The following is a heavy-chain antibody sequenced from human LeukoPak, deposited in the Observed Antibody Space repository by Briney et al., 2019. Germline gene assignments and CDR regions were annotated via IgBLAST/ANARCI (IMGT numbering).Heavy chain of an antibody. J-gene: IGHJ4*02. CDR3: AIQLGVGVWALDR. CDR2: IFYTGKI. CDR1: GDSITTEYYW. V-gene: IGHV4-39*01. D-gene: IGHD3-16*01. Sequence: PSETLSLTCDVSGDSITTEYYWWGWLRQPPGKGLEWIAIIFYTGKIHDNPSLRNRISVSVDTSKDQFSLRLSAVTAADTAVYYCAIQLGVGVWALDRWGQGTLVTVSS.